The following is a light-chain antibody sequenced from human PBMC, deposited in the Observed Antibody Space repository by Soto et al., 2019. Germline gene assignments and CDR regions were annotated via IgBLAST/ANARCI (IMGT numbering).Light chain of an antibody. V-gene: IGKV3-15*01. J-gene: IGKJ1*01. CDR2: GAS. CDR1: QSVSSN. CDR3: QKYNNWWT. Sequence: EIVMTQSPATLSVSPGERATLSCRASQSVSSNLAWYQQKPGQAPRLLIYGASTRATGIPARFSGSGPGTEFTLTISSLQSEDFAVYYCQKYNNWWTFGQGTKVEIK.